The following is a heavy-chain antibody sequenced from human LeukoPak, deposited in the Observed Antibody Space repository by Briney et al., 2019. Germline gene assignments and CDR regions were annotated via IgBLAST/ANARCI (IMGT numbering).Heavy chain of an antibody. CDR3: ARERNYDFWSGYYTGGGHCMDV. CDR1: GGPISSGSYY. Sequence: SETLSLTCTVSGGPISSGSYYWSWIRQPAGKGLEWIGRIYTSGSTNYNPSLKSRVTISVDTSKNQFSLKLSSVTAADTAVYYCARERNYDFWSGYYTGGGHCMDVWGKGTTVTVSS. V-gene: IGHV4-61*02. CDR2: IYTSGST. D-gene: IGHD3-3*01. J-gene: IGHJ6*03.